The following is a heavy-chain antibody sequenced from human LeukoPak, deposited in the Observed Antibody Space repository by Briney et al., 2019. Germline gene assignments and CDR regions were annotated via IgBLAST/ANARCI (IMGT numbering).Heavy chain of an antibody. J-gene: IGHJ6*03. CDR1: GGSFSGYY. Sequence: SETLSLTCAVYGGSFSGYYWSWIRQHPGEGLEWMGEVTHTGGTNTNPPLKSRVAISVDTSKNQFSLELSSVPAADTAVYYCARGPIAVAGITPSGSYYYYMDVWGKGTTVTVSS. CDR3: ARGPIAVAGITPSGSYYYYMDV. V-gene: IGHV4-34*01. CDR2: VTHTGGT. D-gene: IGHD6-19*01.